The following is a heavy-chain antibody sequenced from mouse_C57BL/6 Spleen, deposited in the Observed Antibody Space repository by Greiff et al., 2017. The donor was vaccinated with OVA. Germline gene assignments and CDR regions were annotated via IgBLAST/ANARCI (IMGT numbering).Heavy chain of an antibody. Sequence: EVMLVESGGGLVKPGGSLKLSCAASGFTFSDYGMHWVRQAPEQGLEWVAYISSGSSTIYYADTVKGRFTISRDKATNTLFLQMTSLRSEDTAMYYGARENYYGSSSWFAYWGQGTLVTVSA. CDR3: ARENYYGSSSWFAY. J-gene: IGHJ3*01. D-gene: IGHD1-1*01. V-gene: IGHV5-17*01. CDR2: ISSGSSTI. CDR1: GFTFSDYG.